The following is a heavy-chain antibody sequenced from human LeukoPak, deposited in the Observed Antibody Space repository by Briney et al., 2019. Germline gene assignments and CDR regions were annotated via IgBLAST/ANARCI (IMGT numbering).Heavy chain of an antibody. D-gene: IGHD2-15*01. Sequence: GASVTVSCKASGYTFTGYYMHWVRQAPGQGLEWMGWINPNSGGTNYAQKFQGRVTMTRNTSISTAYMELSSLRSEDTAVYYCASWDCSGGSCYSYYYYGMDVWGQGTTVTVSS. CDR2: INPNSGGT. V-gene: IGHV1-2*02. CDR3: ASWDCSGGSCYSYYYYGMDV. J-gene: IGHJ6*02. CDR1: GYTFTGYY.